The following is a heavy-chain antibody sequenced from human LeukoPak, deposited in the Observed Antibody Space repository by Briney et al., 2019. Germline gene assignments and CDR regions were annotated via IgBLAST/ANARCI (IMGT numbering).Heavy chain of an antibody. Sequence: GGSLRPSCAASGFTFSSYAMTWVRQAPGKGLEWVSAISGSGDITYYADSVKGRFTISRDNSKNTLYLQMDSLRVEDTAVHYCAKVMERGQQVITDVIDVWGQGTVVTVSS. CDR1: GFTFSSYA. J-gene: IGHJ3*01. CDR3: AKVMERGQQVITDVIDV. V-gene: IGHV3-23*01. CDR2: ISGSGDIT. D-gene: IGHD6-13*01.